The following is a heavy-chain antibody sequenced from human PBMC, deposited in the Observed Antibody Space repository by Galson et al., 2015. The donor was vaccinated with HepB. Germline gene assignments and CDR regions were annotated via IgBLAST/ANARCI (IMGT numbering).Heavy chain of an antibody. Sequence: SVKVSCKASGSTFTTSEINWVRQATGQGLEWMGWVNPDSGNTDYAQKFQGRVTMTWDTSISTAYMELRRLTSEDTAVYYCARGGDYSNNWFDPWGQGTLVTVSS. CDR2: VNPDSGNT. V-gene: IGHV1-8*02. J-gene: IGHJ5*02. D-gene: IGHD2-21*01. CDR1: GSTFTTSE. CDR3: ARGGDYSNNWFDP.